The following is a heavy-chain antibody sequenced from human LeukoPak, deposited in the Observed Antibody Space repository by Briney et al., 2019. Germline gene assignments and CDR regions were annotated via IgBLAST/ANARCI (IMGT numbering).Heavy chain of an antibody. V-gene: IGHV3-72*01. CDR3: ARSSYSGYGVDY. J-gene: IGHJ4*02. CDR1: GFTFSDRY. D-gene: IGHD5-12*01. Sequence: PGGSLRLSCAASGFTFSDRYMDWVRQAPGKGLEWVGRIRNKANSHTTEYAASVKGRFTVSRDDSENSLYLQMNSLKTEDTAVYYCARSSYSGYGVDYWGQGTLVTVSS. CDR2: IRNKANSHTT.